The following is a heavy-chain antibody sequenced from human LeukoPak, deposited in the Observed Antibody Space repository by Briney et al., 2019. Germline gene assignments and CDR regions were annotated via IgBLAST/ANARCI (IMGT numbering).Heavy chain of an antibody. J-gene: IGHJ4*02. V-gene: IGHV4-59*01. CDR1: GGSISSYY. CDR3: ARRGRNSSGWQDYL. Sequence: SETLSLTCTVSGGSISSYYWSWIRQPPGKGLEWIANIYHTGSTNYNPSLSSRVTISIDTAKNQFSLKLTSVTAADTAVYYCARRGRNSSGWQDYLWGQGTLITVSS. D-gene: IGHD6-25*01. CDR2: IYHTGST.